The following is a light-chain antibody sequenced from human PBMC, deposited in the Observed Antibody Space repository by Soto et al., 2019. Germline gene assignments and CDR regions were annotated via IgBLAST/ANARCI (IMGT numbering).Light chain of an antibody. CDR1: QNISNW. J-gene: IGKJ1*01. CDR3: QQYNTYSWT. V-gene: IGKV1-5*01. CDR2: DAS. Sequence: DIQMTQSPSTLSASVGERVTFSCRASQNISNWLAWYQQKPGKAPKLLIYDASTLQSGVPSRFRGSGSGTEFTLTISSLQPNDFATYHCQQYNTYSWTFGQGTTVEI.